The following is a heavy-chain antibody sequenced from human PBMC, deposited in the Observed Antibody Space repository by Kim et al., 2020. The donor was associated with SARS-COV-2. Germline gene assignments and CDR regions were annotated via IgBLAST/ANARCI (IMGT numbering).Heavy chain of an antibody. Sequence: SETLSLTCAVYGGSFSGFYWSWIRQPPGKGLEWIGEISHSGSTNYNPSLKSRVTISVDTSKNQFSLKLNSVTAADTAAYYCARVAGLGFCSSWY. V-gene: IGHV4-34*01. D-gene: IGHD6-13*01. CDR3: ARVAGLGFCSSWY. CDR1: GGSFSGFY. J-gene: IGHJ2*01. CDR2: ISHSGST.